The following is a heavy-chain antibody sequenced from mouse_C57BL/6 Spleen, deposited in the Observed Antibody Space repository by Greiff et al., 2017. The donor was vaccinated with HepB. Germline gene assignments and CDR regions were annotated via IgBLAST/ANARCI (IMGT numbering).Heavy chain of an antibody. CDR2: INYDGSST. V-gene: IGHV5-16*01. J-gene: IGHJ1*03. Sequence: EVQRVESEGGLVQPGSSMKLSCTASGFTFSDYYMAWVRQVPEKGLEWVANINYDGSSTYYLDSLKSRFIISRDNAKNILYLQMSSLKSEDTATYYCAREVGNYPYWYFDVWGTGTTVTVSS. D-gene: IGHD2-1*01. CDR1: GFTFSDYY. CDR3: AREVGNYPYWYFDV.